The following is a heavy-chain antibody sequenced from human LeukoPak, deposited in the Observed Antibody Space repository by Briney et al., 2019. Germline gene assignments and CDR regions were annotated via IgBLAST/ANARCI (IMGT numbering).Heavy chain of an antibody. J-gene: IGHJ6*03. V-gene: IGHV4-59*01. CDR3: ARSRYGNTNTNYYMDV. CDR2: FYYSGST. Sequence: ASETLSLTCAVYGGSFSGYYWSWIRQPPGKGLEWIGYFYYSGSTTYNPSLKSRVTISVDTSKNQVSLRLTSVTAADTALYYCARSRYGNTNTNYYMDVWGKGTTVTVSS. D-gene: IGHD2-2*01. CDR1: GGSFSGYY.